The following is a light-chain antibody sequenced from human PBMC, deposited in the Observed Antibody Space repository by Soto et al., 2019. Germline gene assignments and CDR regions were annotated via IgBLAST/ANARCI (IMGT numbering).Light chain of an antibody. J-gene: IGKJ4*01. CDR1: QSVSSSY. Sequence: EIVLTQSPGTLSLSPGERATLSCRASQSVSSSYLAWYHQKPGQXPRLLIYDASNRATGIPARFSGSGSGTDLTLTISSLEPEDFEVYYCQQRSNWPLTFGGGTKVDIK. CDR3: QQRSNWPLT. V-gene: IGKV3-11*01. CDR2: DAS.